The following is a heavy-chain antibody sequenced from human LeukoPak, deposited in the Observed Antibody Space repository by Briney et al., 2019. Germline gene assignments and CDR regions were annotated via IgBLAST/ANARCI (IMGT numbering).Heavy chain of an antibody. CDR3: TRDSGTYNWFDP. D-gene: IGHD1-26*01. J-gene: IGHJ5*02. CDR1: GFTFSGSA. V-gene: IGHV3-73*01. Sequence: VGSLRLSCAASGFTFSGSAIHWVRQSSGKGLEWVVQIDKKDKGYATATAYAASVKGRFTISRDDSINTAYLQMKSLKTEDTALYYCTRDSGTYNWFDPWGQGTLVTVSS. CDR2: IDKKDKGYATAT.